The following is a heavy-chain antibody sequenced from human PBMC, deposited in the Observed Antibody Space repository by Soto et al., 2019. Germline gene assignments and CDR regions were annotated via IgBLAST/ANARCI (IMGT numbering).Heavy chain of an antibody. D-gene: IGHD6-19*01. J-gene: IGHJ6*03. CDR3: AREMEYSSGWGGTYYYYMDV. V-gene: IGHV1-18*01. Sequence: GASVKVSCKASGYTFTSYGISWVRQAPGQGLEWMGWISAYNGNTNYAQKLQGRVTMTTDTSTSTAHMELRSLRSDDTAVYYCAREMEYSSGWGGTYYYYMDVWGKGTTVTVSS. CDR1: GYTFTSYG. CDR2: ISAYNGNT.